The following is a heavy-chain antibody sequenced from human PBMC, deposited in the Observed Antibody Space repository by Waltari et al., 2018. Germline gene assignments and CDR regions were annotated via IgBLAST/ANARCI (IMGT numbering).Heavy chain of an antibody. CDR3: ARESITIFYYYYYYMDV. D-gene: IGHD3-3*01. CDR2: ISSSSSYI. Sequence: EVQLVESGGGLVKPGGSLRLSCAASGFTFSSYSMNWDRQAPGKGLEWVSSISSSSSYIYYADSVKGRFTISRDNAKNSLYLQMNSLRAEDTAVYYCARESITIFYYYYYYMDVWGKGTTVTISS. CDR1: GFTFSSYS. J-gene: IGHJ6*03. V-gene: IGHV3-21*01.